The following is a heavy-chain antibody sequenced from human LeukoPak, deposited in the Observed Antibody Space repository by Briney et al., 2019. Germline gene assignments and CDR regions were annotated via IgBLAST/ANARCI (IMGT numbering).Heavy chain of an antibody. CDR3: AKEESSGSFDY. D-gene: IGHD6-19*01. Sequence: GGSLGLSCAASGFTFSSYSMNWVRQAPGKGLEWVSSISSSSSYIYYADSVKGRFTISRDNSKNTLYLQMNSLRAEDTAVYYCAKEESSGSFDYWGQGTLVTVSS. V-gene: IGHV3-21*01. J-gene: IGHJ4*02. CDR2: ISSSSSYI. CDR1: GFTFSSYS.